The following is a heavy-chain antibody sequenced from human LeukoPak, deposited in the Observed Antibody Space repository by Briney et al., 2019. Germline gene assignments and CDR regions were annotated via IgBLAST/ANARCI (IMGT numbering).Heavy chain of an antibody. CDR3: VRDGDAYNFDW. Sequence: GGSLRLSCAASGFTFSPSWMHWVRQGPGKGLEWVSRIKGDGTYKNYADSVRGRFTISRDNAKNTLSLQMNSLRAVDTAVYFCVRDGDAYNFDWWGQGALVTVSS. CDR2: IKGDGTYK. V-gene: IGHV3-74*01. D-gene: IGHD5-24*01. CDR1: GFTFSPSW. J-gene: IGHJ4*02.